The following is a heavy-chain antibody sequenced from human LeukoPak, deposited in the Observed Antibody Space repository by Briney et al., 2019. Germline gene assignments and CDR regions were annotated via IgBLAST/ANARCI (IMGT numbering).Heavy chain of an antibody. D-gene: IGHD1-1*01. CDR3: AKGTGYFDY. CDR2: INNDGSTT. J-gene: IGHJ4*02. V-gene: IGHV3-74*01. Sequence: GGSLRLSCAASGFTFRNYWMHWVRQAPGKGLVWVSRINNDGSTTAYADSVKGRFTISRDNSKNTLYLQMNSLRAEDTAVYYCAKGTGYFDYWGQGTLVTVSS. CDR1: GFTFRNYW.